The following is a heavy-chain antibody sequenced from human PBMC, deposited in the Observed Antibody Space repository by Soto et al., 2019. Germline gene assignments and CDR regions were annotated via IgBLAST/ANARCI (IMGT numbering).Heavy chain of an antibody. J-gene: IGHJ4*02. CDR1: GGSISSGDYY. CDR3: ARVGGVGATTIDY. CDR2: IYYSGST. D-gene: IGHD3-10*01. V-gene: IGHV4-30-4*01. Sequence: QVQLQESGPGLVKPSQTLSLTCTVSGGSISSGDYYWSWIRQPPGKGLEWIGYIYYSGSTYYNPSHKRRVTIAVDTAKNQCYLKLSSVTAADTAVYYCARVGGVGATTIDYWGQGSLVTVSS.